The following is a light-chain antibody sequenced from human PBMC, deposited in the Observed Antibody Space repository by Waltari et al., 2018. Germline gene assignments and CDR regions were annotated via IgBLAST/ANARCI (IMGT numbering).Light chain of an antibody. J-gene: IGKJ2*03. V-gene: IGKV3-11*01. CDR1: QTVGTF. CDR2: DAS. CDR3: QQRSDRPPVS. Sequence: EIVLTQSPATLSLFPGDSATLSCSATQTVGTFLAWYQQKPGQAPRLLIYDASNRATGIPARFSGSGSGTDFTLTISSLEPGDSAVYYCQQRSDRPPVSFGQGTKLEIK.